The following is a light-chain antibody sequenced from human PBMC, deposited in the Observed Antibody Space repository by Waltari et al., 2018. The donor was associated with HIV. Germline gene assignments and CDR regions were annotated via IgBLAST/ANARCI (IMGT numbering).Light chain of an antibody. CDR1: RPNIGSNY. CDR3: AAWDDSLSGLV. CDR2: RNN. V-gene: IGLV1-47*01. J-gene: IGLJ2*01. Sequence: QSLLTQPPSASGTPGQRVTISCSGSRPNIGSNYVYLYQHLPGTAPKLLIYRNNQRPSGVPDRFSGSKSGTSASLAISGLRSEDEADYYCAAWDDSLSGLVFGGGTKLTVL.